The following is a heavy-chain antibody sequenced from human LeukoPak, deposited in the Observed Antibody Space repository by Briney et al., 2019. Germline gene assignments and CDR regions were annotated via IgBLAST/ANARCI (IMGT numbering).Heavy chain of an antibody. CDR1: GFTFSSYS. CDR2: ISSSSSYI. J-gene: IGHJ4*02. Sequence: GGSLRLSCAASGFTFSSYSMNWVRQAPGKGLEWVSSISSSSSYIYYADSVKGRFTISRDNAKSSLYLQMNSLRAEDTAVYYCARDSGLLAAALACWGQGTLVTVSS. D-gene: IGHD6-13*01. CDR3: ARDSGLLAAALAC. V-gene: IGHV3-21*01.